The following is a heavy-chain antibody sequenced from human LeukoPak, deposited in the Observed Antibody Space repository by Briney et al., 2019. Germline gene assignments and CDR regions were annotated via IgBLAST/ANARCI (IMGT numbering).Heavy chain of an antibody. J-gene: IGHJ4*02. CDR1: GGSISSSSYY. Sequence: PSETLSLTCTGSGGSISSSSYYWGWIRQPPGKGLEWIGSIYYSGSTYYNPSLKSRVTISVDTSKNQFSLKLSSVTAADTAVYYCAREARYSGYHTFDYWGQGTLVTVPS. CDR3: AREARYSGYHTFDY. D-gene: IGHD5-12*01. V-gene: IGHV4-39*07. CDR2: IYYSGST.